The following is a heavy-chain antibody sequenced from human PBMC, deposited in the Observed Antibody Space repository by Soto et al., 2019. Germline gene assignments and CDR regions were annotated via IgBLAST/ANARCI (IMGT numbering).Heavy chain of an antibody. CDR3: ARDDRITIFGVVRTGAFDI. D-gene: IGHD3-3*01. V-gene: IGHV3-23*01. CDR1: EFIISDYA. Sequence: PGGSLRLSCAASEFIISDYAMTWVRQAPGKGLEWVSIINGDASNTNYAGSVKGRFTISRDNSKSALYLQMTSLRAEDTAVYYCARDDRITIFGVVRTGAFDIWGQGTMVTVSS. J-gene: IGHJ3*02. CDR2: INGDASNT.